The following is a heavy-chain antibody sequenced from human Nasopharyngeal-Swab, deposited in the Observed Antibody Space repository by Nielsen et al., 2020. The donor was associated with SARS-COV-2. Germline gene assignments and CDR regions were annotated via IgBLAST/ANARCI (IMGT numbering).Heavy chain of an antibody. CDR1: GGSISSYY. J-gene: IGHJ5*02. CDR2: IYTSGST. Sequence: SETLSLTCTVSGGSISSYYWSWIRQPAGKGLEWIGRIYTSGSTNYNPSLKSRVTMSVDTSKNQFSLKLSSVTAADTAVYYCAREMAVAGTRSPNWFDPWGQGTLVTVSS. V-gene: IGHV4-4*07. D-gene: IGHD6-19*01. CDR3: AREMAVAGTRSPNWFDP.